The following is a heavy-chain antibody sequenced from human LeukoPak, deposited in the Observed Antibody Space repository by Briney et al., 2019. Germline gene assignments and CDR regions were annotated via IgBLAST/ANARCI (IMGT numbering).Heavy chain of an antibody. Sequence: GGSLRLSCLASGYTFSSYSINWVRQAPGKGLEWVSSISVRSNYIYYADSVRGRFRISRDDARDSLYLQMNSLRAEDTAVYYRVRLRRNSDTSGFYYYYDFWGQGTLVTVSS. CDR1: GYTFSSYS. CDR3: VRLRRNSDTSGFYYYYDF. V-gene: IGHV3-21*01. J-gene: IGHJ4*02. D-gene: IGHD3-22*01. CDR2: ISVRSNYI.